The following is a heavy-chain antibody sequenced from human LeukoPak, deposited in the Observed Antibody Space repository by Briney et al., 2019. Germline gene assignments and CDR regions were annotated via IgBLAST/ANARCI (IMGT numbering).Heavy chain of an antibody. CDR2: ISSSSSYI. Sequence: GGSLRLSCAASGFTFSSYSMNWVRQAPGKGLEWVSSISSSSSYIYYADSVKGRFTISRDNAKNSLYLQMNSLRAEDTAVYYCARDVYYYGSGSYYNVGYYGMDVWGQGTTVTVSS. J-gene: IGHJ6*02. D-gene: IGHD3-10*01. V-gene: IGHV3-21*01. CDR3: ARDVYYYGSGSYYNVGYYGMDV. CDR1: GFTFSSYS.